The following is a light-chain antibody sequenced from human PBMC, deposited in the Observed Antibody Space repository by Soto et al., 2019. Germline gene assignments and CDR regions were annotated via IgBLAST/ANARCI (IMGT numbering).Light chain of an antibody. CDR2: EVS. J-gene: IGLJ1*01. CDR3: SSYTSSTTSYV. V-gene: IGLV2-14*01. Sequence: QSVLTQPASVSGSPGQSITISCTGTSGDIGGYNYVSWYQLHPGKAPKLMIYEVSNRPSGVSSRFSGSKSGNTASLTISGLQADDEADYYCSSYTSSTTSYVFGTGTKVSVL. CDR1: SGDIGGYNY.